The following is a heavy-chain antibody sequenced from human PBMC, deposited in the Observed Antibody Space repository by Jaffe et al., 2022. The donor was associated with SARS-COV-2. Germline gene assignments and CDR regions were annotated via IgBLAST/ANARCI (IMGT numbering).Heavy chain of an antibody. CDR1: GFTFSTYA. D-gene: IGHD1-26*01. CDR3: AKEGGNNVPPYYFDY. CDR2: ISSSGGST. Sequence: EVQLLESGGGLVQPGGSLRLSCAASGFTFSTYAMSWVRQAPGKGLEWVSGISSSGGSTYYADSVKGRFTISRDNSKNTLILQMNSLRAEDTAVYYCAKEGGNNVPPYYFDYWGQGTVVTVSS. V-gene: IGHV3-23*01. J-gene: IGHJ4*02.